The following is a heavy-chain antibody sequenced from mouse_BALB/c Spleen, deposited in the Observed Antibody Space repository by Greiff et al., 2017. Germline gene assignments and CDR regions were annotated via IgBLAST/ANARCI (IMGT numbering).Heavy chain of an antibody. CDR3: ARWGYGNYEGAMDY. Sequence: EVHLVESGGGLVQPGGSRKLSCAASGFTFSSFGMHWVRQAPEKGLEWVAYISSGSSTIYYADTVKGRFTISRDNPKNTLFLQMTSLRSEDTAMYYCARWGYGNYEGAMDYWGQGTSVTVSS. D-gene: IGHD2-1*01. CDR1: GFTFSSFG. V-gene: IGHV5-17*02. CDR2: ISSGSSTI. J-gene: IGHJ4*01.